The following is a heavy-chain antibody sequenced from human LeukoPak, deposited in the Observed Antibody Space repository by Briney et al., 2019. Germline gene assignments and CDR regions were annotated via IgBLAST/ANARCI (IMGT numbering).Heavy chain of an antibody. Sequence: SETLSLTCAVSGGSFSGYYWSWIRQPPGKGLEWIGYIYYSGSTNYNPSLKSRVTISVDTSKNQFSLKLSSVTAADTAVYYCAIRTPNPSEYWGQGTLVTVSS. CDR3: AIRTPNPSEY. J-gene: IGHJ4*02. CDR2: IYYSGST. CDR1: GGSFSGYY. V-gene: IGHV4-59*12. D-gene: IGHD1-14*01.